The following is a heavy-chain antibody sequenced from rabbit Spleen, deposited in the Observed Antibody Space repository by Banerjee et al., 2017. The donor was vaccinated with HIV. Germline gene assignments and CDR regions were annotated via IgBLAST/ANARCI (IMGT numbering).Heavy chain of an antibody. D-gene: IGHD1-1*01. CDR3: TRDDGSGHYIDGYFNL. CDR1: GFTISSYYY. J-gene: IGHJ4*01. Sequence: QSLEESGGGLVQPEGSLTLTCKGSGFTISSYYYMCWFRQAPGKGPEWIACIYTGSGNTYYASWAKGRFTISKTSPTTVTLQMTSLIVADTATYFCTRDDGSGHYIDGYFNLWGPGTLVTVS. V-gene: IGHV1S40*01. CDR2: IYTGSGNT.